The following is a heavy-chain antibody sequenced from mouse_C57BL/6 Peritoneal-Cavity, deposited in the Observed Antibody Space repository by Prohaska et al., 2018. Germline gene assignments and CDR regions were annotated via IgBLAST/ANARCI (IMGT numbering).Heavy chain of an antibody. CDR1: GYSITSGYY. J-gene: IGHJ4*01. D-gene: IGHD2-1*01. V-gene: IGHV3-6*01. CDR2: ISYDGSN. CDR3: ARDLLWYAY. Sequence: DVQLQESGPGLVKPSQSLSLTCSVTGYSITSGYYWNWIRQFPGNKLEWMGYISYDGSNNYNPSLKNRISITRDTSKNQFFLKLNSVTTEDTATYYCARDLLWYAYWGQGTSVTVS.